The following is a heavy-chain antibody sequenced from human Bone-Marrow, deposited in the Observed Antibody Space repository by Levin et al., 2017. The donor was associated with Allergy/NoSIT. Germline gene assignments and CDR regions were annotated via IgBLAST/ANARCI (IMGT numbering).Heavy chain of an antibody. D-gene: IGHD7-27*01. CDR3: ARRNVLAPGEDWFDP. CDR2: IYHSGST. CDR1: DDSISSSNW. J-gene: IGHJ5*02. Sequence: SQTLSLTCGVSDDSISSSNWWTWVRQPPGKGLEWIGEIYHSGSTNYNPSLKSRVTISVEKSKNQFSLKLSSVTAADTAVYYCARRNVLAPGEDWFDPWGQGVLVTVSS. V-gene: IGHV4-4*02.